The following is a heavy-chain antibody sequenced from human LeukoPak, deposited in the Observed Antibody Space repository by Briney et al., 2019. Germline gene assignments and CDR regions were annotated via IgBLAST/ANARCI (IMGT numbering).Heavy chain of an antibody. V-gene: IGHV4-30-4*08. Sequence: SQTLSLTCTVSGGSISSGDYYWSWIRQPPGKGLEWIGYIYYSGSTYYNPSLKSRVTISVDTSKNQFSLKLSSVTAADTAVYYCASGGGWSLNFDYWGQGTLVTVSS. J-gene: IGHJ4*02. CDR2: IYYSGST. CDR1: GGSISSGDYY. D-gene: IGHD6-19*01. CDR3: ASGGGWSLNFDY.